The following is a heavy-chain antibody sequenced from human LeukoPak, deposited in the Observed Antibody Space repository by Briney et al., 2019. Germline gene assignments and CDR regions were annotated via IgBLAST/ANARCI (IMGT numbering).Heavy chain of an antibody. CDR3: ARAGRVYYGPDY. Sequence: SETLSLTCTVSGGSISSYYWSWIRQPPGKGLEWIGNIYYSGSTNYNPSLNSRVTISVDTSKNQFSLKVSSVTAADTAVYYCARAGRVYYGPDYWGQGNLVTVSS. CDR2: IYYSGST. J-gene: IGHJ4*02. V-gene: IGHV4-59*01. CDR1: GGSISSYY. D-gene: IGHD3-10*01.